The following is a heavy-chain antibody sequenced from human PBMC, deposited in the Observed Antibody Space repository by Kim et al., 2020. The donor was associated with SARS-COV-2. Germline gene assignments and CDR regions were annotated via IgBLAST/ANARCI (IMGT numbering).Heavy chain of an antibody. CDR3: ARAPNSYYYDSSLLF. Sequence: GGSLRLSCAASGFTFSSYAMHWVRQAPGKGLEWVAVISYDGSNKYYADSVKGRFTISRDNSKNTLYLQMNSLRAEDTAVYYCARAPNSYYYDSSLLFWGQGTLGTVSS. CDR2: ISYDGSNK. J-gene: IGHJ4*02. CDR1: GFTFSSYA. V-gene: IGHV3-30-3*01. D-gene: IGHD3-22*01.